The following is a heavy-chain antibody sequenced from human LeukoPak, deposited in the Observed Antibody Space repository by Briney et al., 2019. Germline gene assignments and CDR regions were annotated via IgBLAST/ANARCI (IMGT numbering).Heavy chain of an antibody. CDR1: GYTFTSYD. Sequence: ASVKASCKASGYTFTSYDINWVRQATGQGLEWMGWMNPNSGNTGYAQKFQGRVTMTRNTSISTAYMELSSLRSEDTAVYYCEVVTKGRRSYYYGMDVWGQGTTVTVSS. CDR2: MNPNSGNT. J-gene: IGHJ6*02. V-gene: IGHV1-8*01. D-gene: IGHD2-21*02. CDR3: EVVTKGRRSYYYGMDV.